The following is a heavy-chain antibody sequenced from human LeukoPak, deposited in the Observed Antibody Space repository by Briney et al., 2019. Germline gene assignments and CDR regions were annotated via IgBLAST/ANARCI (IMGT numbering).Heavy chain of an antibody. CDR3: ARHERGLRFLEWLLNPFDY. Sequence: SETLSLTCTVPGGSISSSSYYWGWIRQPPGKGLEWIGSIYYSGSTYYNPSLKSRVTISVDTSKNQFSLKLSSVTAADTAVYYCARHERGLRFLEWLLNPFDYWGQGTLVTVSS. CDR1: GGSISSSSYY. V-gene: IGHV4-39*01. CDR2: IYYSGST. D-gene: IGHD3-3*01. J-gene: IGHJ4*02.